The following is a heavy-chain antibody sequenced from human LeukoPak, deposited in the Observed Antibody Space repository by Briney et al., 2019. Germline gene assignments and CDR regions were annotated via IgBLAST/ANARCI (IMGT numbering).Heavy chain of an antibody. Sequence: GGSLRLSCAASAFSLNAYNMNWVRQAPGKGLEWVSAISGSGGSTYYADSVKGRFTISRDNSKNTLYLQMNSLRAEDTAVYYCAKGYDFWSGYYVDFDYWGQGTLVTVSS. J-gene: IGHJ4*02. CDR2: ISGSGGST. V-gene: IGHV3-23*01. CDR3: AKGYDFWSGYYVDFDY. D-gene: IGHD3-3*01. CDR1: AFSLNAYN.